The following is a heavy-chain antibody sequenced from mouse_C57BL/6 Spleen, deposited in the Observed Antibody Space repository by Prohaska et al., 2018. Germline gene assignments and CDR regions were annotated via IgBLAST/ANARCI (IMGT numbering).Heavy chain of an antibody. V-gene: IGHV1-69*02. CDR1: TFTSYW. CDR2: IDPSDSYT. Sequence: TFTSYWMHWVKQRPGQGLEWIGEIDPSDSYTNYNQKFKGKATLTVDKSSSTAYMQLSSLTSEDSAVYYCAGGAGTGYFDYWGQGTTLTVSS. D-gene: IGHD3-3*01. J-gene: IGHJ2*01. CDR3: AGGAGTGYFDY.